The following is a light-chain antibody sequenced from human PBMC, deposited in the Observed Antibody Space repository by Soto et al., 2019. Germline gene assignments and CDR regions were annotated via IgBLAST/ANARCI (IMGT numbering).Light chain of an antibody. V-gene: IGLV2-14*01. CDR3: VSFAGGTYV. Sequence: QSALTQPASVSGTPGQSITISCTGSNSDVGLYDFVSWYQHHPGRAPKLIVSEVSHRPSGISNRFSGSKSGNTASLTISGLQSEDEADYYCVSFAGGTYVFGTGTKVTVL. CDR2: EVS. J-gene: IGLJ1*01. CDR1: NSDVGLYDF.